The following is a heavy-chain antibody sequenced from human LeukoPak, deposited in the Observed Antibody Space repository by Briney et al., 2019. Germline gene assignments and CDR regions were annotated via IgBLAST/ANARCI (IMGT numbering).Heavy chain of an antibody. CDR2: ISYDGSNK. V-gene: IGHV3-30*18. Sequence: PGRSLRLSCAASGFTFSSYGMHWVRQAPGKGLEWVAVISYDGSNKYYADSVKGRFTISRDNSKNTLYLQMNSLRAEDTAVYYCAKDFRFDCSGGSCYPYYFDYWGQGTLVTVPS. CDR1: GFTFSSYG. CDR3: AKDFRFDCSGGSCYPYYFDY. D-gene: IGHD2-15*01. J-gene: IGHJ4*02.